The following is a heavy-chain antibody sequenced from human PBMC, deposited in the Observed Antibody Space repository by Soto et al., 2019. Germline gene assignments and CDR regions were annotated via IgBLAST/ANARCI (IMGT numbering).Heavy chain of an antibody. J-gene: IGHJ4*02. CDR2: IYYNGAA. Sequence: SETLSLTCTVSGRSITSRDSSWGWIRQRPGEGLEWVGYIYYNGAAYYNPSLKSRLSISEDTSTNQLSLQMNSVTAADTAVYFCAGGSSSISWGQGTQVTVSS. CDR1: GRSITSRDSS. CDR3: AGGSSSIS. D-gene: IGHD6-6*01. V-gene: IGHV4-30-4*08.